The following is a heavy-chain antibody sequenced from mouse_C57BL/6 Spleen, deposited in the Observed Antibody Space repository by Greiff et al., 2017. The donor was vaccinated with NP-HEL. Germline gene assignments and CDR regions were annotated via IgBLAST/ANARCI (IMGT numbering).Heavy chain of an antibody. Sequence: EVQLQQSGPVLVKPGASVKMSCKASGYTFTDYYMNWVKQSHGKSLEWIGVINPYNGGTSYNQKFKGKATLTVDKSSSTAYMELNSLTSEDSAVYYCARGAFDGYYYFDYWGQGTTLTVSS. J-gene: IGHJ2*01. CDR1: GYTFTDYY. CDR3: ARGAFDGYYYFDY. D-gene: IGHD2-3*01. V-gene: IGHV1-19*01. CDR2: INPYNGGT.